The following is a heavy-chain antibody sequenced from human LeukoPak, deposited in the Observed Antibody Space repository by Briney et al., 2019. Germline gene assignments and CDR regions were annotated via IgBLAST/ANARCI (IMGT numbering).Heavy chain of an antibody. J-gene: IGHJ5*02. CDR3: ARGRRIVAYRTGFDP. CDR2: INHSGST. CDR1: GGSFSGYY. D-gene: IGHD2-15*01. Sequence: PSETLSLTCAVYGGSFSGYYWSWIRQPPGKGLEWIGEINHSGSTDYNPSLKSRVTISVDTSKNQFSLKLSSVTAVDTAVYYCARGRRIVAYRTGFDPWGQGTLVTVSS. V-gene: IGHV4-34*01.